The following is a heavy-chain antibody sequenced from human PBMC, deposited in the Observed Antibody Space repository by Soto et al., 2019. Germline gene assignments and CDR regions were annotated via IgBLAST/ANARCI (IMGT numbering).Heavy chain of an antibody. V-gene: IGHV4-39*01. CDR1: GDSISSSNYY. J-gene: IGHJ4*02. Sequence: QLQLQESGPGLVKPSETLSLTCTVSGDSISSSNYYWGWIRQPPGKGLEWIGSISYSGSTYYNPSLKSRVTISVDPSKNQFSLKLSSVTAADTAVYFCAKQGRGPAVAGLHYFDFWGQGTLVTVSS. CDR3: AKQGRGPAVAGLHYFDF. D-gene: IGHD6-19*01. CDR2: ISYSGST.